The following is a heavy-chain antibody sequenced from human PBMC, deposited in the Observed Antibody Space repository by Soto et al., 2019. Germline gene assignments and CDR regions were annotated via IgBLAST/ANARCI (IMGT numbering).Heavy chain of an antibody. Sequence: EVQLVQSGAEVKKPGESLKISCKGSGYSFTSYWIGWVRQMPGKGLEWMGIIYPGDSDTRYSPSFQGQVTISADKSISTAYLQWSSLKASDTAMYYCARRMVRGVQPNYYYYYYMDVWGKGTTVTVSS. CDR1: GYSFTSYW. D-gene: IGHD3-10*01. V-gene: IGHV5-51*03. CDR2: IYPGDSDT. J-gene: IGHJ6*03. CDR3: ARRMVRGVQPNYYYYYYMDV.